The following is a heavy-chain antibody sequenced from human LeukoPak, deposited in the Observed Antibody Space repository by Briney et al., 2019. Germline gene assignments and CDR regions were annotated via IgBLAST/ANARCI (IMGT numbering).Heavy chain of an antibody. CDR3: ARGYCSGGSCSNYYYYGMDV. CDR1: GGSFSGYY. Sequence: SETLSFTCAVYGGSFSGYYWSWIRQPQGKGLEWIGEINHSGSTNYNPSLKSRVTISVDTSKNQFSLKLSSVTAADTAVYYCARGYCSGGSCSNYYYYGMDVWGQGTTVTVSS. V-gene: IGHV4-34*01. CDR2: INHSGST. J-gene: IGHJ6*02. D-gene: IGHD2-15*01.